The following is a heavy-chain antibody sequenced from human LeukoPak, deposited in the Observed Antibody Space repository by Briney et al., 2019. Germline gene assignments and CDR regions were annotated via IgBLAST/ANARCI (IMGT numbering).Heavy chain of an antibody. CDR2: INHSGST. D-gene: IGHD2-15*01. J-gene: IGHJ4*02. V-gene: IGHV4-34*01. CDR1: GGSFSGYY. CDR3: ARGGGRWFDY. Sequence: SETLSLTCAVYGGSFSGYYWSWIRQPPGEGLEWIGEINHSGSTNYNPSLKSRVTISVDTSKNQFSLKLSSVTAADTAVYYCARGGGRWFDYWGQGTLVTVSS.